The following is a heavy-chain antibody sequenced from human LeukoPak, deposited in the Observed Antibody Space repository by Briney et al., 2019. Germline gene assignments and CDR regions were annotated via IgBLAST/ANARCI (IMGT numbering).Heavy chain of an antibody. J-gene: IGHJ6*03. CDR3: ARGFGDYIFPPKNSTMDV. CDR2: IYTSGST. Sequence: SETLSLTCTVSGNSISSGDYYWSWIRQPAGKGLEWIGRIYTSGSTNYNPSLKSRVTISGDTSKNQFSLRLSSVSAADTAVDYGARGFGDYIFPPKNSTMDVWGKGPTVTVSS. CDR1: GNSISSGDYY. V-gene: IGHV4-61*02. D-gene: IGHD4-17*01.